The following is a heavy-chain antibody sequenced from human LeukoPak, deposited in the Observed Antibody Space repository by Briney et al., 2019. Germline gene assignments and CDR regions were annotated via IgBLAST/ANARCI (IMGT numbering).Heavy chain of an antibody. J-gene: IGHJ4*02. Sequence: SVKVSCKASGGTFSSYTISWVRQAPGQGLEWMGRIIPILGIANYAQKFQGRVTITADKSKSTAYMELSSLRSEDTAVYYCARDRLGYCSSTSCYLDLYYFDYWGQGTLVTVSS. D-gene: IGHD2-2*01. V-gene: IGHV1-69*04. CDR1: GGTFSSYT. CDR3: ARDRLGYCSSTSCYLDLYYFDY. CDR2: IIPILGIA.